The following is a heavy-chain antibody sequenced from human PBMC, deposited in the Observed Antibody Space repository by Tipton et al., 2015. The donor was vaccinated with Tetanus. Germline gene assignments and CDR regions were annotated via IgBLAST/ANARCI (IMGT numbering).Heavy chain of an antibody. D-gene: IGHD3-10*01. V-gene: IGHV4-61*08. CDR1: GGSVRSGDYS. Sequence: TLSLTCTVSGGSVRSGDYSWNWIRQPPGKGLEWLAYVSYSGRTNSNYSLKSRITISQDTSKNQFSLRLTSVTAADTAVYYCARTFFVTGSRIRGGCPFDLWGQGTLVTVSS. CDR3: ARTFFVTGSRIRGGCPFDL. J-gene: IGHJ3*01. CDR2: VSYSGRT.